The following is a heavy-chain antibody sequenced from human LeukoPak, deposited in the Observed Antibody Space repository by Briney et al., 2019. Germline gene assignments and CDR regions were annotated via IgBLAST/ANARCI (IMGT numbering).Heavy chain of an antibody. Sequence: PSETLSLTCAVSGYSIIGDNYWVWVRQPPGQGLEWTGGIYHSGGTYYNPSLKSRVTMSVDTSKNQFSLKLSSVTAADTAVYYCATAPRDSSSSNYMRRFDYWGQGTLVTVSS. CDR2: IYHSGGT. V-gene: IGHV4-38-2*01. CDR1: GYSIIGDNY. J-gene: IGHJ4*02. D-gene: IGHD3-22*01. CDR3: ATAPRDSSSSNYMRRFDY.